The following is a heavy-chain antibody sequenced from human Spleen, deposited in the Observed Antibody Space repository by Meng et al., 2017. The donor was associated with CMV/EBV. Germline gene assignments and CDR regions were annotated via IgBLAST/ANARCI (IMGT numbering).Heavy chain of an antibody. J-gene: IGHJ2*01. D-gene: IGHD2-2*01. CDR1: NDG. Sequence: NDGIGWVRQRPGKGLEWMGISYPYDSDTTYSPSFQGQVTMSADKSINTAYLQWNSLRASDTAMYYCARRGGYCSSTSCYGYWYFDLWGRGTLVTVSS. CDR3: ARRGGYCSSTSCYGYWYFDL. CDR2: SYPYDSDT. V-gene: IGHV5-51*01.